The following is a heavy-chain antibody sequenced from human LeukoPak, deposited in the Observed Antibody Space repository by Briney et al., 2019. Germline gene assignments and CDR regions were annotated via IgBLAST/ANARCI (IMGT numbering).Heavy chain of an antibody. Sequence: SETLSLICTISAGSFSTYYWSWIRQPPGRGLEWIGYIYYSGTTNYNPSLKSRVTISVDTSKNQFSLKLNSVTAADTAVYYCARLFDDPHFDYWGQGILVSVSS. CDR1: AGSFSTYY. J-gene: IGHJ4*02. CDR2: IYYSGTT. CDR3: ARLFDDPHFDY. V-gene: IGHV4-59*08.